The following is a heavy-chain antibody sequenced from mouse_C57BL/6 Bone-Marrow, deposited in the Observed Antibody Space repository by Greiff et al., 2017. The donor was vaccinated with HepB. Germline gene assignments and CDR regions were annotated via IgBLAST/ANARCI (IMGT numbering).Heavy chain of an antibody. CDR2: IYPGGGYT. CDR1: GYTFTNYW. CDR3: ARASDGYYLYYFDY. Sequence: QVQLQQSGAELVRPGTSVKMSCKASGYTFTNYWIGWAKQRPGHGLEWIGDIYPGGGYTNYNEKFKGKATLTADKSSSTAYMQFSSLTSEDSAIYYCARASDGYYLYYFDYWGQGTTLTVSS. V-gene: IGHV1-63*01. J-gene: IGHJ2*01. D-gene: IGHD2-3*01.